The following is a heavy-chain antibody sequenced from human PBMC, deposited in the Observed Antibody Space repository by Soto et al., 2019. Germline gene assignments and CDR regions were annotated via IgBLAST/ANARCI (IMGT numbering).Heavy chain of an antibody. J-gene: IGHJ4*02. CDR1: GFTSSSYS. Sequence: EVQLVESGGGLVKPGGSLRLSCAASGFTSSSYSMNWVRQAPGKGLEWVSSISSSSSYIYYADSVKGRFTISRDNAKNSLYLQMNSLRAEDTAVYYCARPQLLWFGELSFDYWGQGTLVTVSS. V-gene: IGHV3-21*01. CDR3: ARPQLLWFGELSFDY. D-gene: IGHD3-10*01. CDR2: ISSSSSYI.